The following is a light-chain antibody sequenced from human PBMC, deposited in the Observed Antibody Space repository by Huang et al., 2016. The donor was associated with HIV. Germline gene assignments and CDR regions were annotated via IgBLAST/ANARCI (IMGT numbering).Light chain of an antibody. V-gene: IGKV3-15*01. CDR1: PSVSSK. Sequence: EIVMTQSPATLSVSPGERATLSCRASPSVSSKLAWYQQKPGQAPMLLISGASTRATGIPARFSGSGSGTEFSLTISSLQSEDFALYYCQQYNNWPLTFGQGTKVEIK. J-gene: IGKJ1*01. CDR2: GAS. CDR3: QQYNNWPLT.